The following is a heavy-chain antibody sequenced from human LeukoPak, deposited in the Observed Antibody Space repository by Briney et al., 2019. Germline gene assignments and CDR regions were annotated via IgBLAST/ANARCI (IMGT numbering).Heavy chain of an antibody. CDR1: GFIFDDYA. D-gene: IGHD5-24*01. J-gene: IGHJ4*02. CDR2: ITSSTSYI. V-gene: IGHV3-21*01. CDR3: ARGRGGSGREAYNVDY. Sequence: GGSLRLSCAASGFIFDDYAMHWVRQAPGKGLEWVSCITSSTSYIYYADSVKGRFTISRDNAESSLFLQMNSLRDEDMAVYYCARGRGGSGREAYNVDYWGQGTLVTVSS.